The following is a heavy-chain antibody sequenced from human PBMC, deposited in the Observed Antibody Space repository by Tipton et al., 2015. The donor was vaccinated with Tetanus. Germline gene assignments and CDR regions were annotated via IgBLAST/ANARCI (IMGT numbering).Heavy chain of an antibody. CDR3: EGMNGSGYIL. J-gene: IGHJ3*01. V-gene: IGHV4-59*01. Sequence: TLSLTCTVSGGSISSYSWSWIRQSPGKGLEWIAYVSYSGNTNYNPSLKSRVTISIETSKNQFSLKLTSVTAADSAVYYCEGMNGSGYILWGQGTLVTVSA. CDR1: GGSISSYS. CDR2: VSYSGNT. D-gene: IGHD5-12*01.